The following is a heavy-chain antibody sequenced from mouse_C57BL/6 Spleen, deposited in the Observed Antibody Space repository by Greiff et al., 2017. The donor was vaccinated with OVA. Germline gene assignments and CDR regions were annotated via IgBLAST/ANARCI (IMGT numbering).Heavy chain of an antibody. Sequence: QVQLQQPGAELVMPGASVKLSCKASGYTFTSYWMHWVKQRPGPGLEWIGEIDPSDSSTNYNQKFKGQSTLTVDKSYSTDKLQLSSLTSEDSAFYYCGRSYYGSSYGDFDYWGQGTTLTVSS. CDR3: GRSYYGSSYGDFDY. CDR1: GYTFTSYW. J-gene: IGHJ2*01. CDR2: IDPSDSST. V-gene: IGHV1-69*01. D-gene: IGHD1-1*01.